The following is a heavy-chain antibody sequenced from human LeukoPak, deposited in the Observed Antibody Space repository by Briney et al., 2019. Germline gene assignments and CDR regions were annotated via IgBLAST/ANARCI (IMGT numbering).Heavy chain of an antibody. Sequence: SETLSLTCTVSGGSISSYYWSWIRQPPGKGLEWIGYIYYSGSTNYNPSLKSRVTISVDTSKNQFSLKLSSVTAADTAVYYCARQRYYDSSGYYPYYFDYWGQGTLVTVSS. CDR3: ARQRYYDSSGYYPYYFDY. D-gene: IGHD3-22*01. J-gene: IGHJ4*02. V-gene: IGHV4-59*08. CDR2: IYYSGST. CDR1: GGSISSYY.